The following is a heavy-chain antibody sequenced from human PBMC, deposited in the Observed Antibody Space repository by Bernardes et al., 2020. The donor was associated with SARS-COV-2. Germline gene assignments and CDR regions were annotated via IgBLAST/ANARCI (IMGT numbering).Heavy chain of an antibody. CDR1: GFTFTSSA. Sequence: SVKVSCKASGFTFTSSAVQWVRQARGQRLEWIGWIVVGSGNTNYAQKFQERVTITRDMSTSTAYMELSSLRSEDTAVYYCAALFGGSGSYYRTDYWGQGTLVTVSS. D-gene: IGHD3-10*01. J-gene: IGHJ4*02. CDR3: AALFGGSGSYYRTDY. V-gene: IGHV1-58*01. CDR2: IVVGSGNT.